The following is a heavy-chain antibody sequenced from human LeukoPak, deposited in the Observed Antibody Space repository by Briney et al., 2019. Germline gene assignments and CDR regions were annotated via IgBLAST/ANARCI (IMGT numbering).Heavy chain of an antibody. CDR3: ARDPFWGGSYEIGDY. J-gene: IGHJ4*02. V-gene: IGHV3-21*01. CDR1: GFTFSSYS. D-gene: IGHD1-26*01. Sequence: QPGGSLRLSCSSSGFTFSSYSMNWVRQAPGKGLEWVSSISSSSSYIYYADTVKGRCTISRDNAKNSLHLQMNSLRAEDTAVYYCARDPFWGGSYEIGDYWGQGTLVTVSS. CDR2: ISSSSSYI.